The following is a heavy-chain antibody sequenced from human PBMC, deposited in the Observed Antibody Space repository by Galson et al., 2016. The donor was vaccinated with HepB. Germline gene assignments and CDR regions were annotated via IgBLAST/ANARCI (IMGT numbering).Heavy chain of an antibody. CDR2: ISYSGST. J-gene: IGHJ3*02. CDR1: GGSISSGGYY. D-gene: IGHD1-1*01. CDR3: ARDRYPFGAFDI. V-gene: IGHV4-31*03. Sequence: TLSLTCTVSGGSISSGGYYWSWIRQHPRKGLEWIGYISYSGSTYYNPSLKSRVTISVDTSKNQFSLKLSSVTAADTAVYYCARDRYPFGAFDIWGQGTMVTVSS.